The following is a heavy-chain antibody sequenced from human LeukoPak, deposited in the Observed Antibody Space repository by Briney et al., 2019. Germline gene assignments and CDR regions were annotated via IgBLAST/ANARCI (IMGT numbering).Heavy chain of an antibody. J-gene: IGHJ4*02. Sequence: SETLSLNCTVSGGSVSSSHWNWIRQPPGKGLEWIGNVDYSGSTKYNPSLRSRVTMSLDTSNNQFSLKLRSVTVSDTALYYCTRGYYEPFDRWGQGTLVTVSS. CDR1: GGSVSSSH. D-gene: IGHD3-22*01. CDR2: VDYSGST. CDR3: TRGYYEPFDR. V-gene: IGHV4-59*02.